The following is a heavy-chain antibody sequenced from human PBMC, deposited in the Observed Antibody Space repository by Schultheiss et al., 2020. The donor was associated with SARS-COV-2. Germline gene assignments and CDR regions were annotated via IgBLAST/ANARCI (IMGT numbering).Heavy chain of an antibody. CDR3: ARETAGYYDSSGYYGGYFDL. Sequence: SQTLSLTCAVYGGSFSGYYWSWIRQPPGKGLEWIGEINHSGSTNYNPSLKSRVTISVDTSKNQFSLKLSSVTAADTAVYYCARETAGYYDSSGYYGGYFDLWGRGTLVTVSS. V-gene: IGHV4-34*01. CDR2: INHSGST. CDR1: GGSFSGYY. J-gene: IGHJ2*01. D-gene: IGHD3-22*01.